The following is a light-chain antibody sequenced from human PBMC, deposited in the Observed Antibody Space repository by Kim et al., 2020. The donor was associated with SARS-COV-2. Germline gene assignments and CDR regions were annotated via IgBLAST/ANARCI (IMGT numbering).Light chain of an antibody. CDR3: ATWDSSQIVGV. Sequence: QSVLTQPPSVSAAPGHKFTISCSGSRSNIGNNPVSWYQQFPGTAPRLITYDNDKRPSGIPDRFSSSKSGTSATLGITGLRTGDEADYYCATWDSSQIVGVFGGGTQLTVL. CDR1: RSNIGNNP. J-gene: IGLJ2*01. CDR2: DND. V-gene: IGLV1-51*01.